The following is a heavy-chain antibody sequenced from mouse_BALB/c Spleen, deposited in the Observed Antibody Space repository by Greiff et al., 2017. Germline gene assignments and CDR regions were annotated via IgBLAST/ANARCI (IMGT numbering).Heavy chain of an antibody. D-gene: IGHD2-1*01. CDR3: ARAGGLYGNYDAMDY. V-gene: IGHV1S137*01. CDR1: GYTFTDYA. CDR2: ISTYYGDA. Sequence: VQLQQSGAELVRPGVSVKISCKGSGYTFTDYAMHWVKQRHAKSLEWIGVISTYYGDASYNQKFKGKATMTVDKSSSTAYMELARLSSEDSAIYYCARAGGLYGNYDAMDYWGQGTSVTVSS. J-gene: IGHJ4*01.